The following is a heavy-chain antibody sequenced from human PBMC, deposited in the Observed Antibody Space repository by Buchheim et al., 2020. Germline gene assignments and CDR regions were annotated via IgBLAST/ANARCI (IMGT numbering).Heavy chain of an antibody. V-gene: IGHV4-34*01. CDR3: ARGPGARRTLDY. CDR1: GGSFSDYY. Sequence: QVQLQQWGAGLLKPSETLSLTCAVYGGSFSDYYWNWIRHLPEKGLEWIGEIHQRGSTKYNPSLKSRATMSVDASKNQFSLSVTSVTAADTAVYYCARGPGARRTLDYWGQGTL. D-gene: IGHD1-14*01. J-gene: IGHJ4*02. CDR2: IHQRGST.